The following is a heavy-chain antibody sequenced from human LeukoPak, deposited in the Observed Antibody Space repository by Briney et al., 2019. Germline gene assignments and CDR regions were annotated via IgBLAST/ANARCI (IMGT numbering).Heavy chain of an antibody. J-gene: IGHJ6*02. V-gene: IGHV4-34*01. CDR1: GGSFSGYY. CDR3: ARVAAAFYYYYGMDV. Sequence: SETLSLTCAVYGGSFSGYYWSWIRQPPGKGLEWIGEINHSGSTNYNPSLKSRVTISVDTSKNQFSLKLSSVTAADTAVYYCARVAAAFYYYYGMDVWGQGTTVTVSS. D-gene: IGHD6-13*01. CDR2: INHSGST.